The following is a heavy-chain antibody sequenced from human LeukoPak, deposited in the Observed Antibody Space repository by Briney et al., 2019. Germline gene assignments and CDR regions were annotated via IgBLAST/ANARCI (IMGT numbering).Heavy chain of an antibody. CDR2: IWYDGSNK. J-gene: IGHJ6*02. V-gene: IGHV3-33*01. CDR1: GFTSSSYG. Sequence: PGGSLRLSCAASGFTSSSYGMHWVRQAPGKGLEWVAVIWYDGSNKYYADSVKGRFTISRDNSKNTLYLQMSSLRAEDTAVYYCARVAKLMAYYYGMDVWGQGTTVTVSS. D-gene: IGHD2-8*01. CDR3: ARVAKLMAYYYGMDV.